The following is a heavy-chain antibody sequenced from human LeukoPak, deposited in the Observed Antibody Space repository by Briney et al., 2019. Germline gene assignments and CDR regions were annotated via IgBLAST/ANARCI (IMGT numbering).Heavy chain of an antibody. V-gene: IGHV3-30*04. J-gene: IGHJ1*01. Sequence: PGGSLRLSCAASGFTFSNYAMHWVRQAPGKGLEWVAVISYDGSNKYYADSVKGRFTISRDNSKNTLYLQMNSLRAEDTAVYYCAKEINSSPFQHWGQGTLVTVSS. CDR2: ISYDGSNK. CDR1: GFTFSNYA. D-gene: IGHD6-13*01. CDR3: AKEINSSPFQH.